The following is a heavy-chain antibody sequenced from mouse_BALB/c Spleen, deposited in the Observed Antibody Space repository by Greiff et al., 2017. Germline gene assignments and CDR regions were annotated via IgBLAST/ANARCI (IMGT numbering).Heavy chain of an antibody. D-gene: IGHD2-4*01. J-gene: IGHJ2*01. CDR1: GFTFSSYA. CDR3: ARYEYDGYYIDD. CDR2: ISSGGST. V-gene: IGHV5-6-5*01. Sequence: VMLVESGGGLVKPGGSLKLSCAASGFTFSSYAMSWVRQTPEKRLEWVASISSGGSTYYPDSVKGRFTISRDNARNILYLQMSSLRSEDTAMYYCARYEYDGYYIDDWGQGTTLTDTS.